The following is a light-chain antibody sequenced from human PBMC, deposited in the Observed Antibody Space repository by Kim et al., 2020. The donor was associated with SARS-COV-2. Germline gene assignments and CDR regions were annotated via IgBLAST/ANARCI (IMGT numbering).Light chain of an antibody. CDR3: QTWDSSTAV. Sequence: SVSPGQTASITCSGDKLGDKYACWYQQRPGQSPVLVIYPDNKRPSGIPERFAGSNSGNTASLTISGTQAMDEADYYCQTWDSSTAVFGTGTKVTVL. CDR1: KLGDKY. CDR2: PDN. J-gene: IGLJ1*01. V-gene: IGLV3-1*01.